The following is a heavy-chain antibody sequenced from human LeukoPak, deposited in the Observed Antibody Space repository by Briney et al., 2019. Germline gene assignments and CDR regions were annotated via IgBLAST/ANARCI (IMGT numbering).Heavy chain of an antibody. Sequence: PGGSLRLSCAASGFTFSIYAMRWVRQAPGKGLEWVAFISSDGRIQYYAYSVKGRFTISRDNSKNTLFLQMSGLRDEDTAVYYCDPHDSASQFWGQGTLVTVSS. CDR2: ISSDGRIQ. J-gene: IGHJ4*02. CDR3: DPHDSASQF. CDR1: GFTFSIYA. D-gene: IGHD6-6*01. V-gene: IGHV3-30*04.